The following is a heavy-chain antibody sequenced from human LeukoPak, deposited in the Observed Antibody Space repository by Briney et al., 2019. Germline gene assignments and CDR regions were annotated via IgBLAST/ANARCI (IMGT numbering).Heavy chain of an antibody. CDR3: AIAVGAPYAFDI. CDR2: INPDSGGT. D-gene: IGHD1-26*01. V-gene: IGHV1-2*02. CDR1: GYTFTGYY. Sequence: ASVKVSCKASGYTFTGYYMHWVRQAPGQGLEWMGWINPDSGGTNYAQKFQGRVTMTRDTSISTAYMELSRLRSDDTAVYYCAIAVGAPYAFDIWGQGTMVTVSS. J-gene: IGHJ3*02.